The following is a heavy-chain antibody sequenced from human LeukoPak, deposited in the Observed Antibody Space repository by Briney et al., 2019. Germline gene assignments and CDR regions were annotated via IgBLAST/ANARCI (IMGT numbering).Heavy chain of an antibody. V-gene: IGHV4-38-2*01. CDR3: ARHVSIAVPGGDY. D-gene: IGHD6-19*01. CDR2: IYHSGST. Sequence: PSETLSLTCAVSGYSISSGYYWVWIRQPPGKGLEWIGSIYHSGSTYYNPSLKSRVTISVDTSKNQFSLKLSSVTAADTAVYYCARHVSIAVPGGDYWGQGTLVTVSS. CDR1: GYSISSGYY. J-gene: IGHJ4*02.